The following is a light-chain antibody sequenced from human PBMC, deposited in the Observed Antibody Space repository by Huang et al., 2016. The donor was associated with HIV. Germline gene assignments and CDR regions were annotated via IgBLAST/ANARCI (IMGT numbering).Light chain of an antibody. CDR3: MQGTHSPPGT. J-gene: IGKJ1*01. CDR1: QSLIYSDGNTS. CDR2: KVS. Sequence: DVVLTQSPLSLPVTLGQPASISCRSSQSLIYSDGNTSLNWFQQRPGQSPRRLIYKVSNRDSWVPDRFSGSWSGTDFTLNISRVEAEDVGVYFCMQGTHSPPGTFGQGTKVDIK. V-gene: IGKV2-30*01.